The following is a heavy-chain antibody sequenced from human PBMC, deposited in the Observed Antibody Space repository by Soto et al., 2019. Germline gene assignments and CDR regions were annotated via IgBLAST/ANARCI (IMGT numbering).Heavy chain of an antibody. D-gene: IGHD1-26*01. Sequence: QLQLQESGSGLVKPSQTLSLTCAVSGGSISSGGYSWSWLRQPPGKGLEWIGYIFNSGSTYYNPSLKSRVTISVDWSKDHFCLELSSVTAADSPLYYCAIEGGRGSPDWYFNVWGRCTLVTVSS. V-gene: IGHV4-30-2*01. CDR1: GGSISSGGYS. CDR2: IFNSGST. CDR3: AIEGGRGSPDWYFNV. J-gene: IGHJ2*01.